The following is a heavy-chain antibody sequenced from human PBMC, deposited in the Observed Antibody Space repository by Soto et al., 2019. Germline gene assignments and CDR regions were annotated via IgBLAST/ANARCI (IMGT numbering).Heavy chain of an antibody. CDR2: ISSSSSYT. V-gene: IGHV3-11*06. CDR1: GFTFSDYY. J-gene: IGHJ6*02. Sequence: GGSLRLSCAASGFTFSDYYMSWIRQAPGKGLEWVSYISSSSSYTNYADSVKGRFTISRDNAKNSLYLQMNSLRAEDTAVYYCARGDYCSSTSCYTSYYYGMDVWGQGTTVTVPS. CDR3: ARGDYCSSTSCYTSYYYGMDV. D-gene: IGHD2-2*02.